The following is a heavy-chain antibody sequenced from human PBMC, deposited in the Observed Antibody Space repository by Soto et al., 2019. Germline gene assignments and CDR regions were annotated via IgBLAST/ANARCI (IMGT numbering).Heavy chain of an antibody. CDR3: ACRGGGGYDSR. V-gene: IGHV2-5*02. CDR1: GFSLTTSGVG. D-gene: IGHD5-12*01. CDR2: IYWDDDK. J-gene: IGHJ4*02. Sequence: QITLKESAPTLVKPTQTLTLTCTFSGFSLTTSGVGVGWIRQPPGKALEWLALIYWDDDKRYSPSLKSRLTXTXATSKNQAVLTMTKMDPVDTATYYCACRGGGGYDSRWGQGTLVTVSS.